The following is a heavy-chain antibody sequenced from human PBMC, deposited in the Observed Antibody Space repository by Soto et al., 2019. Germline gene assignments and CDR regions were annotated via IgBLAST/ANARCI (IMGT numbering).Heavy chain of an antibody. D-gene: IGHD3-16*01. CDR1: ALACRDHT. J-gene: IGHJ4*02. CDR3: AKDRLAGGFDY. CDR2: NRATADST. Sequence: PGGSLRLSWSASALACRDHTMSWVRQGAEKGLEWVTINRATADSTYYTDSVKGRFTISRDNSRNTVYLQMNSLRADDTAVYYFAKDRLAGGFDYWGQGTLVTVSS. V-gene: IGHV3-23*01.